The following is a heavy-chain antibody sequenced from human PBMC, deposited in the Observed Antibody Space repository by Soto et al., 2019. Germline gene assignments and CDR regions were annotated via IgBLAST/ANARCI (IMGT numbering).Heavy chain of an antibody. J-gene: IGHJ4*02. V-gene: IGHV4-34*01. CDR2: INHSGST. CDR3: ARDSSNYFDY. Sequence: SETLSLTCAVYGGSFSGYYWSWIRQPPGKGLEWIGEINHSGSTNYNPSLKSRVTISVDTSKNQFSLKLSSVTAADTAVYYCARDSSNYFDYWGQGTLVTVSS. CDR1: GGSFSGYY.